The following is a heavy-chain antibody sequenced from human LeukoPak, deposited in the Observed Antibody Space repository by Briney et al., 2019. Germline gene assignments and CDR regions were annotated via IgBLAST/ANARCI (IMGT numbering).Heavy chain of an antibody. Sequence: PGASLRLSCTASGFTFTCYAMRWVRQAPRQGLEWVPSISGSGGSTYYADSVKGRFTISRDNSKNTLYLQMNSLRAEDTAVYYCAKTSIQLWLLGDYWGQGTLVTVSS. V-gene: IGHV3-23*01. CDR3: AKTSIQLWLLGDY. CDR2: ISGSGGST. D-gene: IGHD5-18*01. CDR1: GFTFTCYA. J-gene: IGHJ4*02.